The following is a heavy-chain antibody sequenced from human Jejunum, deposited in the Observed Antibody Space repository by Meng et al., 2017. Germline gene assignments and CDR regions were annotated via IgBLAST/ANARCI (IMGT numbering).Heavy chain of an antibody. CDR1: GFTFSSYA. J-gene: IGHJ4*02. Sequence: EVSVFEAGGVLLQPGGSLRLSCAASGFTFSSYAMNWVRQAPGKGLEWVSTISAGGGNTFYADSVKGRFTISRDNSKNTLYLQMNSLRAEDTALYYCARVQKGYCDYWGQGTLVTVSS. CDR2: ISAGGGNT. V-gene: IGHV3-23*01. CDR3: ARVQKGYCDY.